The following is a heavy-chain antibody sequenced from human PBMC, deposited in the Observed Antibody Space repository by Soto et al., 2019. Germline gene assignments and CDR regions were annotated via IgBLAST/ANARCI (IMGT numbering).Heavy chain of an antibody. CDR2: IYRTGST. J-gene: IGHJ4*02. Sequence: SETLSLTCAVSGGSFTSNNWWTWVRQPPGQGLEWIGEIYRTGSTNYNPSLKSRVTISLTKSENQFSLMVTSLTAADTAVYYCASRDPGTSFDYWGQGTLVTVSS. D-gene: IGHD1-7*01. CDR1: GGSFTSNNW. V-gene: IGHV4-4*02. CDR3: ASRDPGTSFDY.